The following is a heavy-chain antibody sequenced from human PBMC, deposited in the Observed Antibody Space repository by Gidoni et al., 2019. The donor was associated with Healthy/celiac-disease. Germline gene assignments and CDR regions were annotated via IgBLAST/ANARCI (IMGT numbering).Heavy chain of an antibody. CDR2: ISAYNGNT. CDR1: GYTFTSYG. Sequence: QVQLVQSGAEVQKPGASVTVSCKASGYTFTSYGISWVRQAPGQGLEWMGWISAYNGNTNYAQKLQGRVTMTTDTSTSTAYMELRSLRSDDTAVYYCARDRAIHYDSSGYFYYYYGMDVWGQGTTVTVSS. CDR3: ARDRAIHYDSSGYFYYYYGMDV. D-gene: IGHD3-22*01. V-gene: IGHV1-18*01. J-gene: IGHJ6*02.